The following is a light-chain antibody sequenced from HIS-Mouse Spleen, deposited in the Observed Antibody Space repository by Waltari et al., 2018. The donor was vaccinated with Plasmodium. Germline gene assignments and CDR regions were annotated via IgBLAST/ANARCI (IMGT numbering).Light chain of an antibody. J-gene: IGLJ3*02. CDR2: EDS. Sequence: SYELTQPPSVSVSPGQPARTTCSGDALPHQSPYSYQQKSGQAPVLVIYEDSKRPSGIPERFSGSSSGTMATLTISGAQVEDEADYYCYSTDSSGNHRVFGGGTKLTVL. V-gene: IGLV3-10*01. CDR3: YSTDSSGNHRV. CDR1: ALPHQS.